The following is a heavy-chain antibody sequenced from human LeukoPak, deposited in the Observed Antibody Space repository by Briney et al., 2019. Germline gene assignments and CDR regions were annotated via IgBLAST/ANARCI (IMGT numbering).Heavy chain of an antibody. CDR3: ARVNSPESGVDWFDP. CDR1: GDSISSGSYC. CDR2: IYTSGST. Sequence: SQTLSLTCAVSGDSISSGSYCWSCIRQPAGKGLELIGRIYTSGSTNYNPSINSRVTISVDTSKNQFSLKLSSVTAADTAVYYCARVNSPESGVDWFDPWGQGTLVTVSS. V-gene: IGHV4-61*02. J-gene: IGHJ5*02. D-gene: IGHD2-8*01.